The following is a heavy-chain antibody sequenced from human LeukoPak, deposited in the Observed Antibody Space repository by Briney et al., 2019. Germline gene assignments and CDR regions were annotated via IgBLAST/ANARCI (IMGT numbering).Heavy chain of an antibody. V-gene: IGHV4-39*07. CDR3: ARDQGRWLVRTFDY. D-gene: IGHD6-19*01. CDR1: GGSISSSSYY. CDR2: IHYSGST. J-gene: IGHJ4*02. Sequence: PSETLSLTCTVSGGSISSSSYYWGWIRQPPGKGLEWIGSIHYSGSTYYNPSLKSRVTISVDTSKNQFSLKLSSVTAADTAVYYCARDQGRWLVRTFDYWGQGTLVTVSS.